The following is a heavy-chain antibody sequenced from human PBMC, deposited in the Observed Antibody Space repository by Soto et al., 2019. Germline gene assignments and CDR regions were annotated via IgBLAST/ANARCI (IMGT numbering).Heavy chain of an antibody. CDR2: IYYSGST. CDR3: ARAPQQLVFDY. J-gene: IGHJ4*02. V-gene: IGHV4-59*01. CDR1: GGSISNYY. Sequence: SETLSLTCTVSGGSISNYYWSWIRQPPGKGLEWIGYIYYSGSTNYNPSLKSRVIISVDASKNQFSLKLTSVTAADTAVYYCARAPQQLVFDYWGQGTLVTVSS. D-gene: IGHD6-13*01.